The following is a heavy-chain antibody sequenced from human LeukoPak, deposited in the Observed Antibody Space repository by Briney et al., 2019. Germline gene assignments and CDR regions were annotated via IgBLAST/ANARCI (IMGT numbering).Heavy chain of an antibody. Sequence: SETLSLTCTVSGGPISNYYWSWIRQPAGQGLEWIGRIYTSGSTNYNPSLRSRVTMSVDTSKNQFSLKLTSVTAADTAVYYCARAPVAGVPNFDCWGQGTLVTVSS. V-gene: IGHV4-4*07. D-gene: IGHD6-19*01. CDR2: IYTSGST. CDR3: ARAPVAGVPNFDC. J-gene: IGHJ4*02. CDR1: GGPISNYY.